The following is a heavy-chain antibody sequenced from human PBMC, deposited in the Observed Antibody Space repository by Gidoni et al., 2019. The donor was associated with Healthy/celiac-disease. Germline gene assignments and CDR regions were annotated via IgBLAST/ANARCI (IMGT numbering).Heavy chain of an antibody. CDR2: IDPSDSYT. V-gene: IGHV5-10-1*03. J-gene: IGHJ6*02. CDR1: GYSFTSYW. CDR3: ARPGVVGATDHYYYYYGMDV. D-gene: IGHD1-26*01. Sequence: EVPLVQSGAEVKKPGESLRISCKGSGYSFTSYWISWGRQMPGKGLEWMGRIDPSDSYTNYSPSFQGHVTISADKSISTAYLQWSSLKASDTAMYYCARPGVVGATDHYYYYYGMDVWGQGTTVTVSS.